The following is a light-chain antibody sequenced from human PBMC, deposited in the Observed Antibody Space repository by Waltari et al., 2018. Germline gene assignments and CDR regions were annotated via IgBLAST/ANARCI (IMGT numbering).Light chain of an antibody. CDR3: RQGTHWPMYT. CDR2: KVA. J-gene: IGKJ2*01. CDR1: RSLVYSDGNTY. Sequence: DVAMIQSPLSLLVTLGQPASIPCRSTRSLVYSDGNTYLNWFQQRPGQSPRRLIYKVANRDSGVPDRFSGSGSGTDFTLKISRVEAEDVGVYYCRQGTHWPMYTFGQGTKLEI. V-gene: IGKV2-30*01.